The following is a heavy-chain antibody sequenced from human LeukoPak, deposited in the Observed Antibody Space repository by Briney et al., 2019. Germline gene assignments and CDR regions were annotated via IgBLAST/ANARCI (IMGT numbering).Heavy chain of an antibody. D-gene: IGHD4-11*01. J-gene: IGHJ6*03. Sequence: GGSLRLSCAASGFTFTNAWMSWVRQAPGKGLEWVGRIKSKIDGGTTDYAAAVKGRFTISRDDSKNTLYLQMNSLKTEDTAVYYCTTDHQTTVSPYYYYYYMDVWGKGTTVTVSS. CDR3: TTDHQTTVSPYYYYYYMDV. CDR1: GFTFTNAW. CDR2: IKSKIDGGTT. V-gene: IGHV3-15*01.